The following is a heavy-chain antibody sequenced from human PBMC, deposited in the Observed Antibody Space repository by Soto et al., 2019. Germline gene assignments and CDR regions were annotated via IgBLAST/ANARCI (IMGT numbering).Heavy chain of an antibody. CDR3: TTGRDDLLY. CDR1: GFTFDKVW. D-gene: IGHD1-26*01. J-gene: IGHJ4*02. CDR2: IKSKTDGGTT. Sequence: EVQLVESEGGLVKPGGSLRLSCAVSGFTFDKVWMNWVRQAAGKGLEWVGRIKSKTDGGTTDYAAPGKGRFTISRDDSKNMLYLQMNSLKTEETGMYFCTTGRDDLLYWGQGTLVTVSS. V-gene: IGHV3-15*07.